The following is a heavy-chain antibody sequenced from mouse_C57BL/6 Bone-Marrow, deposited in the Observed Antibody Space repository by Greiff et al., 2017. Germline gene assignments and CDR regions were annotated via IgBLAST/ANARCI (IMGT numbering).Heavy chain of an antibody. D-gene: IGHD1-1*01. CDR2: INYDGSST. Sequence: EVQRVESEGGLVQPGSSMKLSCTASGFTFSDYYMAWVRQVPEKGLEWVANINYDGSSTYYLDSLKSRFIISRDNAKNILYLQMSSLKSEDTATYYCARDYYGSPYWYFDVWGTGTTVTVSS. CDR3: ARDYYGSPYWYFDV. J-gene: IGHJ1*03. V-gene: IGHV5-16*01. CDR1: GFTFSDYY.